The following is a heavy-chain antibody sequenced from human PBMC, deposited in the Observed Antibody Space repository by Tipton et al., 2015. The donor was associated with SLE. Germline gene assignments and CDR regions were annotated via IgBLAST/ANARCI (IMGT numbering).Heavy chain of an antibody. CDR1: GFPFSYYD. J-gene: IGHJ1*01. Sequence: SLRLSCAASGFPFSYYDMHWVRQAPGKGLEWVAVISFNGTNKYYTDSVKGRFTISGDSSKDTLYLQMNSLRVEDTAVYYCAKDWGTGDVYYFQHWGQGTLVTVSS. D-gene: IGHD2-8*02. CDR2: ISFNGTNK. CDR3: AKDWGTGDVYYFQH. V-gene: IGHV3-30*18.